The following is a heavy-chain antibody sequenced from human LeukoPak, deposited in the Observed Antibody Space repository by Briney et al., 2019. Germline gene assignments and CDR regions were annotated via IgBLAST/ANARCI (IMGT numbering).Heavy chain of an antibody. D-gene: IGHD3-10*01. CDR2: INPSGGST. Sequence: ASVRVSCMASGYTFTSYYMHWVRQTPGQGLEWMGIINPSGGSTSYAQKFQGRVTMTRDMSTSTVYMELSSLRSEDTAVYYCAGDRGYPDYWGQGTLVTVSS. CDR3: AGDRGYPDY. J-gene: IGHJ4*02. V-gene: IGHV1-46*01. CDR1: GYTFTSYY.